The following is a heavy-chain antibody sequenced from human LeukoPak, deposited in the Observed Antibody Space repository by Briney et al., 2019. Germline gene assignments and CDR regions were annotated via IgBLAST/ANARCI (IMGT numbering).Heavy chain of an antibody. CDR3: ARQVDIVATIETNWFDP. J-gene: IGHJ5*02. Sequence: SETLSLTCAVYGGSFSGYYWSWIRQPPGKGLEWVGYIYYSGSTNYNPSLKSRVTISVDTSKNQYSLKLSSVTAADTAVYYCARQVDIVATIETNWFDPWGQGTLVTVSS. CDR1: GGSFSGYY. D-gene: IGHD5-12*01. CDR2: IYYSGST. V-gene: IGHV4-59*08.